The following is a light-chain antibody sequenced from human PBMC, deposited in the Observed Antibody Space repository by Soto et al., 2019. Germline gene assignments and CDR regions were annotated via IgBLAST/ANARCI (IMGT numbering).Light chain of an antibody. CDR2: GNS. CDR1: SSNIGAGYD. Sequence: QPVLTQPPSVSGASGQRVTISCTGSSSNIGAGYDVHWYQQLPGTAPKLLISGNSNRPSGVPDRFSGSKSGTSASLAITGLQAEDEADYYCQSYDSSLSGWVFGGGTKLTVL. J-gene: IGLJ3*02. V-gene: IGLV1-40*01. CDR3: QSYDSSLSGWV.